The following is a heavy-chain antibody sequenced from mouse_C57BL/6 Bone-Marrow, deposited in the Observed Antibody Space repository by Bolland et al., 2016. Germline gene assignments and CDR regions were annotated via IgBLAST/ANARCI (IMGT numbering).Heavy chain of an antibody. J-gene: IGHJ4*01. CDR3: ARESSSMDY. Sequence: YDGSSTYYLDSLKSRFIISRDNAKNILYLQMSSLKSEDTATYYCARESSSMDYLGQGTS. V-gene: IGHV5-16*01. CDR2: YDGSST. D-gene: IGHD1-3*01.